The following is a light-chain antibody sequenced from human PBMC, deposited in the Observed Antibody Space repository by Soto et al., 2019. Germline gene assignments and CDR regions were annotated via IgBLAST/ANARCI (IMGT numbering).Light chain of an antibody. Sequence: IQMTQSPSSLSASVGDRVTITCRASQGISSYLAWYQQKPGKVPKLLIYAASTLQSGVPSRFSGSGSGTDFTLTISSLQPKDVATYYCQKYNSAPLTFGGGTKVEIK. CDR2: AAS. CDR3: QKYNSAPLT. J-gene: IGKJ4*01. CDR1: QGISSY. V-gene: IGKV1-27*01.